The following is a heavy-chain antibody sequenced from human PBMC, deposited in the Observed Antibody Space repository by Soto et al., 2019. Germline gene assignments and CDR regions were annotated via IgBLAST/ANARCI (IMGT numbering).Heavy chain of an antibody. CDR3: AIQWYYSDYYYGMYV. D-gene: IGHD2-15*01. Sequence: PGGSVGLSCAVSRVTFSDSSMNWARQGPGKGLEWVSYISGSSKTIYYADSVKGRFTISRDNSKNTLYLQMNSLRAEDTAVYYCAIQWYYSDYYYGMYVWGRRTTVTVSS. J-gene: IGHJ6*02. V-gene: IGHV3-48*01. CDR2: ISGSSKTI. CDR1: RVTFSDSS.